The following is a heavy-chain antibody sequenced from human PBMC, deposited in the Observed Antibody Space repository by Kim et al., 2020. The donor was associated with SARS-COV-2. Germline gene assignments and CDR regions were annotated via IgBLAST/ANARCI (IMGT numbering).Heavy chain of an antibody. D-gene: IGHD1-26*01. Sequence: GGSLRLSCAASGFTFSSYAMSWVRQAPGKGLEWVSAISGSGGSTYYADSAKGRFTISRDNSKNTLYLQMNSLRAEDTAVYYCAKPSSGSYGYYYYGMDVWGPGTTVTVSS. CDR1: GFTFSSYA. CDR2: ISGSGGST. V-gene: IGHV3-23*01. J-gene: IGHJ6*02. CDR3: AKPSSGSYGYYYYGMDV.